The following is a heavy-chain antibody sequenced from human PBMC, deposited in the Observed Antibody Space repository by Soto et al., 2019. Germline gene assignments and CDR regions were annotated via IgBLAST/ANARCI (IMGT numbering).Heavy chain of an antibody. Sequence: QVQLVASGGGVVQPGRSLRLSCAASGFTFSSYGIHWVRQAPGKGLEWVAVISYDGSNKYYADAVKGRFTIYRDNSKKPLYLQMNSLRAQDTAVYYCEKDYSGSYDYWGQGTLVTVSS. CDR2: ISYDGSNK. CDR1: GFTFSSYG. V-gene: IGHV3-30*18. D-gene: IGHD1-26*01. J-gene: IGHJ4*02. CDR3: EKDYSGSYDY.